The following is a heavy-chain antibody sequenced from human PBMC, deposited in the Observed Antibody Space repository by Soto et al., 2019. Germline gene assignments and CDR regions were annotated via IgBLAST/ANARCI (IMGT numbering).Heavy chain of an antibody. CDR1: GGSFSGYY. CDR2: INHSGST. Sequence: PSETLSLTCAVYGGSFSGYYWSWIRQLPGKGLEWIGEINHSGSTNYNPSLKSRVTISVDTSKDQFSLKLSSVTAADTAVYYCARGKGGYYFGRDFDYWGQGTLVTVSS. V-gene: IGHV4-34*01. J-gene: IGHJ4*02. D-gene: IGHD3-22*01. CDR3: ARGKGGYYFGRDFDY.